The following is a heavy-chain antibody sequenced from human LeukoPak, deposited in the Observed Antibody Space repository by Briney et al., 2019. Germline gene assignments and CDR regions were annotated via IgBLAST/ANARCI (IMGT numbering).Heavy chain of an antibody. Sequence: ASVKVSCKASGGTFSSYAISWVRQAPGQGLEWMGWINPNSGGTNYAQKFQGRVTMTRDTSISTAYMALSRLRSDDTAVYYCARDRFVAGAFAFDIWGQGTMVTVSS. CDR1: GGTFSSYA. CDR2: INPNSGGT. CDR3: ARDRFVAGAFAFDI. J-gene: IGHJ3*02. D-gene: IGHD6-19*01. V-gene: IGHV1-2*02.